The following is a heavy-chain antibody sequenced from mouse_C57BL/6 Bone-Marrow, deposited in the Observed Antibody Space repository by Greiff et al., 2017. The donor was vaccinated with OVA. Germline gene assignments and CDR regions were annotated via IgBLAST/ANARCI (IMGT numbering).Heavy chain of an antibody. J-gene: IGHJ2*01. CDR1: GYTFTSYG. D-gene: IGHD1-1*01. CDR3: AIKGIYYYGSSPGYFDY. Sequence: VQVVESGAELARPGASVKLSCKASGYTFTSYGISWVKQRTGQGLEWIGEIYPRSGNTYYNEKFKGKATLTADKSSSTAYMELRSLTSEDSAVYFCAIKGIYYYGSSPGYFDYWGQGTTLTVSS. CDR2: IYPRSGNT. V-gene: IGHV1-81*01.